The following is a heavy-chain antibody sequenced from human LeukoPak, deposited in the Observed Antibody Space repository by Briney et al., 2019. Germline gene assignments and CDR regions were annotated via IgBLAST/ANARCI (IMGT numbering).Heavy chain of an antibody. Sequence: PGGSLRLSCAASGFTFRSNAMSWVRQAPGRGLEWVSGFSGSGGTTYYADSVKGRFTISRDNSKNTLYLQMNSLRAEDTAVYYCANGNRCTSPNCLGYYYFYMDVWGKGTTVTVSS. V-gene: IGHV3-23*01. D-gene: IGHD2-8*01. CDR2: FSGSGGTT. CDR3: ANGNRCTSPNCLGYYYFYMDV. J-gene: IGHJ6*03. CDR1: GFTFRSNA.